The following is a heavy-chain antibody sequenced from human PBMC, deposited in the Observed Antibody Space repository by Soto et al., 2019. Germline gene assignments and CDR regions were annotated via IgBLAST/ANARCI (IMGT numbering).Heavy chain of an antibody. CDR3: ARYSGSYSRGLDY. Sequence: EVQLVESGGGLVQPGGSLRLSCAASGFTFSDHYMEWVRQAPGNGMEWVGRIRNKANSYNTEYAASVKGRFTISRDDSRSSMYMQMNSLKTEDTAVFYCARYSGSYSRGLDYWGQGPPVIVSS. D-gene: IGHD1-26*01. V-gene: IGHV3-72*01. CDR1: GFTFSDHY. J-gene: IGHJ4*02. CDR2: IRNKANSYNT.